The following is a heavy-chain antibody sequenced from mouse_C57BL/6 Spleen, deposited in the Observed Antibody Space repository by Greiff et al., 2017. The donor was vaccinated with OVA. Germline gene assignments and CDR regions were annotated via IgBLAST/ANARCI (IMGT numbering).Heavy chain of an antibody. CDR2: IYPGDGDT. Sequence: QVQLQQSGPELVKPGASVKISCKASGYAFSSSWMNWVKQRPGKGLEWIGRIYPGDGDTNYNGKFKGKATLTADKSSSTAYMQLSSLTSEDSAVYFCARLRQDYAMDYWGQGTSVTVSS. CDR1: GYAFSSSW. V-gene: IGHV1-82*01. J-gene: IGHJ4*01. CDR3: ARLRQDYAMDY. D-gene: IGHD2-12*01.